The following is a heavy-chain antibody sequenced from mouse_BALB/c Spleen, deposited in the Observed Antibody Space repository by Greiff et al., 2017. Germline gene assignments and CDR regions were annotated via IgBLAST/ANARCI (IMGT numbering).Heavy chain of an antibody. CDR1: GFSLTSYG. CDR3: ARDRGGNYGWFAY. V-gene: IGHV2-9*02. Sequence: VKLVESGPGLVAPSQSLSITCTVSGFSLTSYGVHWVRQPPGKGLEWLGVIWAGGSTNYNSALMSRLSISKDNSKSQVFLKMNSLQTDDTAMYYCARDRGGNYGWFAYWGQGTLVTVSA. D-gene: IGHD2-1*01. CDR2: IWAGGST. J-gene: IGHJ3*01.